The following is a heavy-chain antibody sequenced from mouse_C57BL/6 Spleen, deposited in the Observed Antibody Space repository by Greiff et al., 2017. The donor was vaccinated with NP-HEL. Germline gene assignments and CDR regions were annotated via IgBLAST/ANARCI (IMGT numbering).Heavy chain of an antibody. CDR3: ARSGLRHAMDY. D-gene: IGHD2-4*01. CDR2: IYPGDGDT. CDR1: GYAFSSYW. J-gene: IGHJ4*01. Sequence: QVQLKESGAELVKPGASVKISCKASGYAFSSYWMNWVKQRPGKGLEWIGQIYPGDGDTNYNGKFKGNATLTADKSSSTAYMQLSSLTSEDSAVYFCARSGLRHAMDYWGQGTSVTVSS. V-gene: IGHV1-80*01.